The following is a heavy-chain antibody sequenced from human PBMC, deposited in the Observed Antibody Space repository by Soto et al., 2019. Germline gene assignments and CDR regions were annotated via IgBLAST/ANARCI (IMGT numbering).Heavy chain of an antibody. CDR2: IIPILGIA. CDR3: ARGPGQLHPFDY. J-gene: IGHJ4*02. Sequence: QVQLVQSGAEVKKPGSSVKVSCKASGGTFSSYTISWVRQAPGQGLEWMGRIIPILGIANYAQKFQGRVTITADKSTSTAYMELSSLRSEDTAVYYCARGPGQLHPFDYWGQGTLVTVSS. V-gene: IGHV1-69*02. CDR1: GGTFSSYT. D-gene: IGHD2-2*01.